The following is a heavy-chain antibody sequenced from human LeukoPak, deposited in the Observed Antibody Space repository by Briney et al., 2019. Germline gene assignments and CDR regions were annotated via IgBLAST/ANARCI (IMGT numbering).Heavy chain of an antibody. CDR1: GGSISSSSYY. D-gene: IGHD3-22*01. CDR2: MYYSGST. J-gene: IGHJ6*03. Sequence: SETLSLTCTVSGGSISSSSYYWGWIRQPLGKGLEWIGSMYYSGSTYYNPPLKSRVTISVDTSKNQFSLRLSSVTAADTAVYYCARYYYDSSGYAIYYYYMDVWGKGTTVTISS. V-gene: IGHV4-39*01. CDR3: ARYYYDSSGYAIYYYYMDV.